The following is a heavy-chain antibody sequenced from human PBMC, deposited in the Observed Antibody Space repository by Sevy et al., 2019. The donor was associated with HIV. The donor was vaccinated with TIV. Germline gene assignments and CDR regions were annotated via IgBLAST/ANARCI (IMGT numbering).Heavy chain of an antibody. J-gene: IGHJ6*03. CDR3: ARDSQNIVVVPAATINYYYSYYMDV. Sequence: GGSLRLSCAASGFTFSSYWMSWVRQAPGKGLEWVANIKQDGSERYYEDSVKGRLTISRNKTKNSLYLQMNSLGVEDTAVYYCARDSQNIVVVPAATINYYYSYYMDVWGKGTTVTVSS. V-gene: IGHV3-7*01. CDR2: IKQDGSER. D-gene: IGHD2-2*01. CDR1: GFTFSSYW.